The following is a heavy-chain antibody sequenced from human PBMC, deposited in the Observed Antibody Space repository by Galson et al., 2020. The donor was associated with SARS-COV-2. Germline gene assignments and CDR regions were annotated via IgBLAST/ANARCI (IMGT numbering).Heavy chain of an antibody. CDR2: MYYSGST. Sequence: SQTLSLTCTVSGASVSTSSNYWGWIRQPPGKGLEWIGSMYYSGSTYYSPSLKSRVTISLDTSKNQFSLKLGSVTAADTAVYYCARPSRGYSYVDYWGQGILVAVSS. V-gene: IGHV4-39*01. J-gene: IGHJ4*02. D-gene: IGHD5-18*01. CDR3: ARPSRGYSYVDY. CDR1: GASVSTSSNY.